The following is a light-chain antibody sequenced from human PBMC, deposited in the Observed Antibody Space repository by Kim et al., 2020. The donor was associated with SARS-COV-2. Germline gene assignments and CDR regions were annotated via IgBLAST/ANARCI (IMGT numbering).Light chain of an antibody. CDR1: QSISSY. CDR3: QQSYSTPLT. Sequence: ASVGDRVTITCRASQSISSYLNWYQQKPGKAPKLLIYAASSLQSGVPSRFSGSGSGTDFTLTISSLQPEDFATYYCQQSYSTPLTFGGGTKVYIK. CDR2: AAS. V-gene: IGKV1-39*01. J-gene: IGKJ4*01.